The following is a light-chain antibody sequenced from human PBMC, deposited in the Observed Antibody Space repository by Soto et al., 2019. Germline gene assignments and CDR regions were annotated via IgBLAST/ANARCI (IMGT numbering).Light chain of an antibody. Sequence: DIQMTQSPSSLSASVGDRVTITCRASQTITNYVNWYQQKPGKAPKLLIYAASTLLSGVPSRFTGGGSGTDFTLTIDSLQPEDFATYFCQQSYSSPWTFGQGTKVEI. CDR1: QTITNY. CDR3: QQSYSSPWT. V-gene: IGKV1-39*01. CDR2: AAS. J-gene: IGKJ1*01.